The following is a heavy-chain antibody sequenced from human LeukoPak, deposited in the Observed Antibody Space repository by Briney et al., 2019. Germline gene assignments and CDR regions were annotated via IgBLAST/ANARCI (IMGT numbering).Heavy chain of an antibody. V-gene: IGHV3-9*01. CDR1: GFTFDDYA. Sequence: HPGGSLRLSCAASGFTFDDYAMHWVRQAPGKDLEWVSGITWNRDNIGYGDSVKGRFTISRDNVKNVLYLQMTSLRPEDTALYYCAKDLSSAITSALVLDVWGQGTTVIVSS. CDR2: ITWNRDNI. D-gene: IGHD3-22*01. J-gene: IGHJ6*02. CDR3: AKDLSSAITSALVLDV.